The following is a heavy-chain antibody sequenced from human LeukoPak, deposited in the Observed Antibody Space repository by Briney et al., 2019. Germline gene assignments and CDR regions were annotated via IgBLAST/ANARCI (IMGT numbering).Heavy chain of an antibody. D-gene: IGHD4-23*01. CDR3: AKFSPYGGNSY. CDR2: INWNGGST. J-gene: IGHJ4*02. V-gene: IGHV3-20*04. CDR1: GFTFDDYG. Sequence: GGSLRLSCAASGFTFDDYGMSWVRQAPGKGLEWVSGINWNGGSTGYADSVKGRFTISRDNAKNSLYLQMNSLKVEDTALYYCAKFSPYGGNSYWGQGTLVTVSS.